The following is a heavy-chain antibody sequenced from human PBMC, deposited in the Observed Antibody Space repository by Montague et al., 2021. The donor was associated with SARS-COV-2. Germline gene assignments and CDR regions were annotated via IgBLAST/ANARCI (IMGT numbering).Heavy chain of an antibody. CDR3: ARWGEYYDSPYYYYAVDV. V-gene: IGHV4-59*12. J-gene: IGHJ6*02. CDR2: TSYSGST. CDR1: GGSISLYY. Sequence: SETLSLTCTVSGGSISLYYWSWIRQSPGKGLECIGYTSYSGSTDYNPSLKSRVTISIDTSKNQFSLKLSSVTAADTAVYYCARWGEYYDSPYYYYAVDVWGQGTTVTVSS. D-gene: IGHD3-3*01.